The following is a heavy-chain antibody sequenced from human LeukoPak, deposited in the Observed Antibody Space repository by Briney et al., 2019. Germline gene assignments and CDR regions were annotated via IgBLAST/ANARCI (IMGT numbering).Heavy chain of an antibody. CDR3: AKDVCPSPGCLLYFDS. Sequence: PGGSLRLSCTTSGFAFSNYAMNWVRQAPGKGPEWVSGISGFNTYYADSVKGRFTIFRDNSKNVLYLQMDRLRAEDTAVYSCAKDVCPSPGCLLYFDSWGQGTLVTVSS. J-gene: IGHJ4*02. CDR2: ISGFNT. CDR1: GFAFSNYA. D-gene: IGHD2-8*01. V-gene: IGHV3-23*01.